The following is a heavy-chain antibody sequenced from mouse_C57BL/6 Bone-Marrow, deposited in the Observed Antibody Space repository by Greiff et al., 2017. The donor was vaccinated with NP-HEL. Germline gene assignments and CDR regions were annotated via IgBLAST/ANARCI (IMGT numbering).Heavy chain of an antibody. CDR1: GFSFNTYA. D-gene: IGHD1-1*01. CDR3: VREWPTVAPFDY. V-gene: IGHV10-1*01. J-gene: IGHJ2*01. Sequence: EVHLVESGGGLVQPKGSLKLSCAASGFSFNTYAMNWVRQAPGKGLEWVARIRSKSNNYATYYADSVKDRFTISRDDSESMLYRQMNNVKTEDTAMYYCVREWPTVAPFDYWGQGTTLTVSS. CDR2: IRSKSNNYAT.